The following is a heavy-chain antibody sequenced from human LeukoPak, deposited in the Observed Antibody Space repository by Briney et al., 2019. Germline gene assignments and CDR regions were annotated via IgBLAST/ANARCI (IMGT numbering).Heavy chain of an antibody. D-gene: IGHD3-22*01. V-gene: IGHV1-69*15. CDR3: ARELTYYYDSSGYYSNWFDP. J-gene: IGHJ5*02. Sequence: ASVKVSCKASGGTFSSYAISWVRQAPGQGLEWMGRIIPIFGTANYAQKFQGRVTITADESTSTAYMELSSLRSEATAVYYCARELTYYYDSSGYYSNWFDPWGQGTLVTVSS. CDR2: IIPIFGTA. CDR1: GGTFSSYA.